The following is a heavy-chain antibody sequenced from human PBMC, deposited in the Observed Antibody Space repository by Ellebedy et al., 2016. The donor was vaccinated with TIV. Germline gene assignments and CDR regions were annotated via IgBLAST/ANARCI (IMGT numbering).Heavy chain of an antibody. CDR2: ISYDGSNK. D-gene: IGHD6-13*01. V-gene: IGHV3-30-3*01. CDR3: ARLGVIAAAGASDS. J-gene: IGHJ4*02. Sequence: GESLKISCAASGFTFSSYAMHWVRQAPGTGLEWVAVISYDGSNKYYADPVKGRFTISRDNSKNTLYLQMNSLRAEDTAVYYGARLGVIAAAGASDSWGQGTLVIVSS. CDR1: GFTFSSYA.